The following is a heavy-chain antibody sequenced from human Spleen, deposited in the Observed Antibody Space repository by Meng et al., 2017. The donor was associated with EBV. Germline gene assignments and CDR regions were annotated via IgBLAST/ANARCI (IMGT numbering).Heavy chain of an antibody. D-gene: IGHD3-22*01. Sequence: QVLLVQSGYEVQKPGASVQGSSKASGYTFTNYDMNWVRQAPGQGLEWMGWTNTNTGNPTYAQGFTGRFVFSLDTSVGTAYLQISSLKAEDTAVYYCARQGRSDYYDSSGSDYWGQGTLVTVSS. CDR1: GYTFTNYD. CDR2: TNTNTGNP. CDR3: ARQGRSDYYDSSGSDY. J-gene: IGHJ4*02. V-gene: IGHV7-4-1*02.